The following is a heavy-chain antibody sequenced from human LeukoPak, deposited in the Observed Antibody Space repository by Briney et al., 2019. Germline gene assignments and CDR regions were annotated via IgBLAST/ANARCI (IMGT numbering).Heavy chain of an antibody. CDR2: ISSSSYI. D-gene: IGHD5-12*01. Sequence: GGSLRLSCAASGFTFSSYSMNWVRQAPGKGLEWVSSISSSSYIYYADSVKGRFTISRDNAKNSLYLQMNSLRAEDTAVYYCAREVDPDLYYFDYWGQGTLVTVSS. CDR1: GFTFSSYS. J-gene: IGHJ4*02. CDR3: AREVDPDLYYFDY. V-gene: IGHV3-21*01.